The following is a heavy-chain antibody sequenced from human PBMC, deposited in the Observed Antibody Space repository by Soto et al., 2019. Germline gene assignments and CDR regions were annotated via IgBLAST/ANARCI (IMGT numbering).Heavy chain of an antibody. CDR1: GGSIRSYY. CDR2: IYYSGST. V-gene: IGHV4-59*08. CDR3: ARRYGPGFDY. Sequence: SETLSLTCTASGGSIRSYYWSWIRQPPGKGLEWIGYIYYSGSTTYNPSLKSRVTISVDTSKNQFSLKLSSVTAADTAVYYCARRYGPGFDYWGQGTLVTVSS. D-gene: IGHD4-17*01. J-gene: IGHJ4*02.